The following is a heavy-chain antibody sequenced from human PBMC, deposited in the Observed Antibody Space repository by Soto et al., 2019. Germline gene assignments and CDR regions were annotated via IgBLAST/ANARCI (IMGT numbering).Heavy chain of an antibody. CDR3: ARVARDGYSDYHYYVLDV. CDR2: INHSGST. D-gene: IGHD5-18*01. Sequence: LSLTCAAYGGSFSGYYWSWIRQPPGKGLEWIGEINHSGSTNYNPSLKSRVTISVDTSKNQFSLKLSSVTAADTAVYYCARVARDGYSDYHYYVLDVWGQGTTDIVSS. J-gene: IGHJ6*02. CDR1: GGSFSGYY. V-gene: IGHV4-34*01.